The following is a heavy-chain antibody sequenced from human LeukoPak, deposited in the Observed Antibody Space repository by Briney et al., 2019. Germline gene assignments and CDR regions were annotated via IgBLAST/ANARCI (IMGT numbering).Heavy chain of an antibody. CDR2: IGTAGDT. J-gene: IGHJ6*02. CDR3: ARGGITFGGVIVLGIDV. V-gene: IGHV3-13*01. D-gene: IGHD3-16*02. Sequence: GSLRLSCAASGFTFSSYDMHWVRQATGKGLEWVSAIGTAGDTYYPGSVKGRFTISRENAKNSLYLQMNSLRAGDTAVYYCARGGITFGGVIVLGIDVWGQGTTVTVSS. CDR1: GFTFSSYD.